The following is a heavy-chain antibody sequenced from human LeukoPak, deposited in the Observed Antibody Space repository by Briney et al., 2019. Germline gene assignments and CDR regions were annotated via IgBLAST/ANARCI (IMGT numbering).Heavy chain of an antibody. Sequence: ASVKVSCKASGYTFTSYGISWVRQAPGQGLEWMGWISAYNGNTNYAQKLQGRVTMTTDTSTSTAYMELRSLRSDDTAVYYCARDTRASTGYYTKDYWGQGTLVTVSS. J-gene: IGHJ4*02. CDR2: ISAYNGNT. V-gene: IGHV1-18*04. D-gene: IGHD3/OR15-3a*01. CDR1: GYTFTSYG. CDR3: ARDTRASTGYYTKDY.